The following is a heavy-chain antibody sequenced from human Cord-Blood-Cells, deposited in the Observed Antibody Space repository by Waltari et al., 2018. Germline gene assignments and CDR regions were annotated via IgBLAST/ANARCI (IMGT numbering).Heavy chain of an antibody. J-gene: IGHJ4*02. CDR3: ARQLRTMVRGVIITYFDY. D-gene: IGHD3-10*01. Sequence: EVQLVQSGAEVKKPGESLKISCKGSGYSFTRYWIGWVRQMPGKGLEWMGIIYPGDSDTRYSPSFQGQVTISADKSISTAYLQWSSLKASDTAMYYCARQLRTMVRGVIITYFDYWGQGTLVTVSS. V-gene: IGHV5-51*01. CDR1: GYSFTRYW. CDR2: IYPGDSDT.